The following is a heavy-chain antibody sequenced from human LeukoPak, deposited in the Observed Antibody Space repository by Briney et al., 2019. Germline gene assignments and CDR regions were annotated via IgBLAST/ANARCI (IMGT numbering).Heavy chain of an antibody. CDR1: GGTFSSYA. V-gene: IGHV1-69*13. CDR3: ARGRIGKLGLFDY. Sequence: ASVKVSCKASGGTFSSYAISWVRQAPGQGLGWMGGIIPIFGTANYAQKFQGRVTITADESTSTAYMELSSLRSEDTAVYYCARGRIGKLGLFDYWGQGTLVTVSS. D-gene: IGHD6-13*01. J-gene: IGHJ4*02. CDR2: IIPIFGTA.